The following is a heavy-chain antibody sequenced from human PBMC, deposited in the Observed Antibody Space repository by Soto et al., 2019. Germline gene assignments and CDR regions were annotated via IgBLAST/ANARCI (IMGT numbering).Heavy chain of an antibody. V-gene: IGHV4-59*08. J-gene: IGHJ4*02. CDR1: GGSISSYY. CDR3: ARRWGYAIDY. Sequence: QVQLQESGPGLVKPSETLSLTCTVSGGSISSYYWSWIRQPPGKGLEWIGYIYYSGSTNYNPSLKSRVTISVDTSKNQFSLKLSSVTAADTAVYYCARRWGYAIDYWGQGTLVPVSS. D-gene: IGHD2-8*01. CDR2: IYYSGST.